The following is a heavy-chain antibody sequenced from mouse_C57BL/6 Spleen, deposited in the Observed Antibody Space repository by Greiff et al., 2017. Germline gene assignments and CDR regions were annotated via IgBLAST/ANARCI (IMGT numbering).Heavy chain of an antibody. V-gene: IGHV5-4*03. CDR1: GFTFSSYA. CDR2: ISDGGSYT. J-gene: IGHJ3*01. D-gene: IGHD2-3*01. Sequence: EVMLVESGGGLVKPGGSLKLSCAASGFTFSSYAMSWVRQTPEKRLEWVATISDGGSYTYYPDNVKGRFTISRDNAKNNLYLQMSHLKSEDTAMDYCARANYDGYLTYWGQGTLVTVSA. CDR3: ARANYDGYLTY.